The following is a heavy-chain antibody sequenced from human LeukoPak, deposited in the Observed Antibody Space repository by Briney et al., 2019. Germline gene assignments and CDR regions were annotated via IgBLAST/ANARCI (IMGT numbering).Heavy chain of an antibody. Sequence: PSETLSLTCTVSGGSISSYYWSWIQQPPGKGLEWIGYIYYSGSTNYNPSLKSRVTISVDTSKNQFSLKLSSVTAADTAVYYCARHLPDQYSYVNWFDPWDQGTLVTVSS. J-gene: IGHJ5*02. D-gene: IGHD5-18*01. CDR1: GGSISSYY. V-gene: IGHV4-59*01. CDR3: ARHLPDQYSYVNWFDP. CDR2: IYYSGST.